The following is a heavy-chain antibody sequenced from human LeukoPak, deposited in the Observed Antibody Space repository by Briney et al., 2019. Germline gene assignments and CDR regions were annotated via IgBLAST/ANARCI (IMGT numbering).Heavy chain of an antibody. CDR2: VYWNDDK. D-gene: IGHD3-10*01. CDR1: GFSLSTSGVG. J-gene: IGHJ4*02. CDR3: AHTHYGYYPDY. Sequence: SGPTLVKPTQTLTLTCTFSGFSLSTSGVGVGWIRQPPGKALEWLALVYWNDDKRYSPSLMSGLTITKDTSNNHVILTMTNMGPADTATYYCAHTHYGYYPDYWGQGTLVTVSS. V-gene: IGHV2-5*01.